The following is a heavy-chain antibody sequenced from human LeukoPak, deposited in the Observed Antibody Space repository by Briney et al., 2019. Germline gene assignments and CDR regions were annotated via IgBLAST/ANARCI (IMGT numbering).Heavy chain of an antibody. Sequence: ASVKVSCKASGYTFTGYYMHWVRQAPGQGLEWMGWINPNSGGTNYAQKFQGRVTMTRDKSISTAYIELSRLRSDDTAVYYCARDRYCSSTSCYYWFDPWGQGTLVTVSS. CDR2: INPNSGGT. D-gene: IGHD2-2*01. CDR3: ARDRYCSSTSCYYWFDP. CDR1: GYTFTGYY. J-gene: IGHJ5*02. V-gene: IGHV1-2*02.